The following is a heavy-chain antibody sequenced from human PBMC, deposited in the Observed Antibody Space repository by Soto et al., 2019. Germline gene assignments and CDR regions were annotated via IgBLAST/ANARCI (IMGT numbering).Heavy chain of an antibody. Sequence: QVQLVQSGAEVKKPGSSVKVSCKASGGTFSSYVVRWVRQAPGQGLEWVGGIIPIFGTANYAQKFQGRVTITADKSTSTVYMELSSLRSDDTAVYYCASGEHTGFDPWGQGTLVTVSS. CDR1: GGTFSSYV. CDR2: IIPIFGTA. CDR3: ASGEHTGFDP. J-gene: IGHJ5*02. D-gene: IGHD1-26*01. V-gene: IGHV1-69*06.